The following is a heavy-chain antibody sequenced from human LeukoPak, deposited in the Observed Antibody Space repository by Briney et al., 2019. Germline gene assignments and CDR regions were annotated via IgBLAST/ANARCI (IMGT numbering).Heavy chain of an antibody. V-gene: IGHV1-2*02. D-gene: IGHD2-15*01. CDR2: IVPDSGGA. CDR3: STEDKYCSGANCGKY. CDR1: GYTFTNYY. J-gene: IGHJ4*02. Sequence: ASVTVSCKTSGYTFTNYYVHWARQAPGQGLEWMGYIVPDSGGADYDQKFQGRVTMTRDKSISTVYMELSSLRSDDTAVYYCSTEDKYCSGANCGKYWGQGTLVTVSS.